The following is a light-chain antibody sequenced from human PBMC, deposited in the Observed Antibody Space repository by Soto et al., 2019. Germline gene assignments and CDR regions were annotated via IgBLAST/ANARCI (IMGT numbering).Light chain of an antibody. CDR2: GAS. CDR3: QQYHTWPIT. J-gene: IGKJ4*01. CDR1: EHLSAVY. V-gene: IGKV3-20*01. Sequence: DIVLTQSPGTLSLSPGERATLSCRASEHLSAVYLAWYQQRPGQPPRLLIYGASNRATGIPDRFSGSGSGTEFTLTISSLQSEDCAIYYCQQYHTWPITFGGGTKVDIK.